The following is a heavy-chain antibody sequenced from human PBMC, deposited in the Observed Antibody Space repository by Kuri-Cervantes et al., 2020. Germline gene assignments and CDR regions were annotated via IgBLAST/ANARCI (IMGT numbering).Heavy chain of an antibody. J-gene: IGHJ6*02. CDR3: ASSRDCSSTSCYIFPDYYYYYGMDV. CDR2: ISRSGGTT. V-gene: IGHV3-23*01. D-gene: IGHD2-2*02. CDR1: GFILSSYA. Sequence: GGSLRLSCTASGFILSSYAMTWVRQAPGKGLEWVSTISRSGGTTYYADSVKGRFTISRDVSKNTLYLQMNSLRAEDTAVYYCASSRDCSSTSCYIFPDYYYYYGMDVWGQGTTVTVSS.